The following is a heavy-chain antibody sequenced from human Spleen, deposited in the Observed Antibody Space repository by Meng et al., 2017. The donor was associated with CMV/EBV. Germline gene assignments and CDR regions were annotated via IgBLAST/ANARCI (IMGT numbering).Heavy chain of an antibody. V-gene: IGHV1-2*02. J-gene: IGHJ5*02. CDR3: AGTDYDILTGYYEGFDP. CDR1: GYTFTGYD. Sequence: ASVKVSCKASGYTFTGYDMHWVRQAPGQGLEWMGWINPNSGGTNYAQKFQGRVTMTRDTSISTAYMELSRLRSDDTAVYYCAGTDYDILTGYYEGFDPWGQGTLVTVSS. D-gene: IGHD3-9*01. CDR2: INPNSGGT.